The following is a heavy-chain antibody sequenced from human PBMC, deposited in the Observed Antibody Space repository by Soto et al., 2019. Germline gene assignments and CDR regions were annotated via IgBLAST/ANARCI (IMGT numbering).Heavy chain of an antibody. CDR1: GFTVSNYA. V-gene: IGHV3-33*01. CDR3: VRDRDGAQTFFEN. D-gene: IGHD3-16*01. J-gene: IGHJ4*02. CDR2: MWDDETQK. Sequence: QEHLVESGGSVVQPGRSLTLSCVASGFTVSNYAMHWVRQAPGKGLEWVAVMWDDETQKYSGDSVKGRSTTSRDNLKDTLHQKMNSLRPAEAALYYCVRDRDGAQTFFENWGQGTLVTVSS.